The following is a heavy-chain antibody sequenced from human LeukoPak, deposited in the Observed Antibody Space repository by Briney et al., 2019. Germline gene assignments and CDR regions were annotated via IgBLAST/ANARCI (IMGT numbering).Heavy chain of an antibody. V-gene: IGHV4-59*01. J-gene: IGHJ4*02. Sequence: SETLSLTCTVFGGSISSYYWSWIRQPPGKGLEWIGYIYYSGSTNYNPSLKSRVTISVDTSKNQFSLKLSSVTAVDTAVYYCARSHYDSSGSYYFDYWGQGTLVTVSS. CDR1: GGSISSYY. CDR3: ARSHYDSSGSYYFDY. D-gene: IGHD3-22*01. CDR2: IYYSGST.